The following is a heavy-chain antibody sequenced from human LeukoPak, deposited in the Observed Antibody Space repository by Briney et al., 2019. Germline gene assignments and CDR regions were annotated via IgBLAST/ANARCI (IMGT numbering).Heavy chain of an antibody. V-gene: IGHV3-30-3*01. CDR3: ARDLRYCSSTSCYHRPGY. CDR1: GFTFSSYA. Sequence: PGRSLTLSCAASGFTFSSYAMHWLRQAPGKGLEWVAVISYDGSNKYYADSVKGRFTISRDNSRNTLYLQMNSLRAEDTAVYYCARDLRYCSSTSCYHRPGYWGQGTLVTVSS. D-gene: IGHD2-2*01. CDR2: ISYDGSNK. J-gene: IGHJ4*02.